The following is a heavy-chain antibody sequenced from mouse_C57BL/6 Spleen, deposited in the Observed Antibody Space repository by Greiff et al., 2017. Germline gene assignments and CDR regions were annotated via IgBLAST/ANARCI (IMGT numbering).Heavy chain of an antibody. CDR1: GFTFTDYY. Sequence: EVKLVESGGGLVQPGGSLSLSCAASGFTFTDYYMSWVRQPPGKALEWLGFIRNKANGYTTEYSASVKGRFTISRDNSQSILYLQMNALRAEDSATYYCARSLLYDYAMDYWGQGTSVTVSS. CDR3: ARSLLYDYAMDY. V-gene: IGHV7-3*01. CDR2: IRNKANGYTT. J-gene: IGHJ4*01. D-gene: IGHD1-3*01.